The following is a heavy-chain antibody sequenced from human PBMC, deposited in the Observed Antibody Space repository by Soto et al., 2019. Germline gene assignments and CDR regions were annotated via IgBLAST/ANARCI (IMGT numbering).Heavy chain of an antibody. J-gene: IGHJ6*02. CDR3: ASYDSWRGMDV. CDR1: GFTFSSYA. D-gene: IGHD6-13*01. V-gene: IGHV3-23*01. CDR2: ISGSGGGT. Sequence: GGSLRLSCAASGFTFSSYAMSWVRQAPGKGLEWVSSISGSGGGTYYADSVKGRFTFSRDNSKNTLYLQMNSLRAEDTAVYYCASYDSWRGMDVWGQGTTVTVSS.